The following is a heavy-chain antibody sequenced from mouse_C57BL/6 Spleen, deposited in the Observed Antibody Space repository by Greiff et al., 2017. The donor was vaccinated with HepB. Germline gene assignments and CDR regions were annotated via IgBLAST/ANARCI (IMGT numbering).Heavy chain of an antibody. CDR1: GYSITSGYY. Sequence: EVQLQESGPGLVKPSQSLSLTCSVTGYSITSGYYWNWIRQFPGNKLEWMGYISYDGSNNYNPSLKNRISITRDTSKNQFFLKLNSVTTEDTATYYCARGPLLPDYWGQGTTLTVSS. CDR2: ISYDGSN. J-gene: IGHJ2*01. D-gene: IGHD2-1*01. CDR3: ARGPLLPDY. V-gene: IGHV3-6*01.